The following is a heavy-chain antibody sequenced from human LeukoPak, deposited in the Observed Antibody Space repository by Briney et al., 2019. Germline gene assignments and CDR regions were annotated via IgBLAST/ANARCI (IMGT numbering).Heavy chain of an antibody. CDR3: ARGKGGDSGSCIDY. Sequence: GASVKVSCKASGYTFTSYGISWVRQATGQGLEKMGWISAYNGNTNYAQKLQGRVTMTTDTSTSTAYMELRSLRSDDTAVYYCARGKGGDSGSCIDYWGQGTLVTVSS. J-gene: IGHJ4*02. V-gene: IGHV1-18*01. D-gene: IGHD1-26*01. CDR2: ISAYNGNT. CDR1: GYTFTSYG.